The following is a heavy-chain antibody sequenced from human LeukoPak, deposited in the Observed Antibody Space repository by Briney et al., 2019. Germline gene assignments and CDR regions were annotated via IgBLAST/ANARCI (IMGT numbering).Heavy chain of an antibody. CDR3: ARAVAGTFEDY. CDR2: INHSGST. D-gene: IGHD6-19*01. J-gene: IGHJ4*02. Sequence: PSETLSLTCTVSGGSISSSTYYWSWIRQPPGQGLEWIGEINHSGSTNYNPSLKSRVTISVDTSKNQFSLKLSSVTAADTAVYYCARAVAGTFEDYWGQGTLVTVSS. CDR1: GGSISSSTYY. V-gene: IGHV4-39*07.